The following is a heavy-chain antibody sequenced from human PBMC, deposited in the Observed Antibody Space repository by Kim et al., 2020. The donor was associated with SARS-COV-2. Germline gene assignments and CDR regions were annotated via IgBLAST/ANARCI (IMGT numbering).Heavy chain of an antibody. CDR3: TSGNSGYESRLVDY. D-gene: IGHD5-12*01. CDR1: GFPFNTYA. V-gene: IGHV3-23*01. Sequence: GGSLRLSCVGSGFPFNTYAMSWVRQAPGKGLEWVSGINLSGGKTYYADSVKGRFTVSRDNSKNTLYLQMNSLRGDATAEYYCTSGNSGYESRLVDYWGQG. J-gene: IGHJ4*02. CDR2: INLSGGKT.